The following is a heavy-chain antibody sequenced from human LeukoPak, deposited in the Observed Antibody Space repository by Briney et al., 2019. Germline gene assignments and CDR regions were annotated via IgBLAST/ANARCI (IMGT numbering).Heavy chain of an antibody. D-gene: IGHD3-10*01. Sequence: GGSLRLSCAASGFTFSSYAMHWVRQAPGKGLEWVAVISYDGSNKYYADSVKGRFTISRDNSKNTLYLQMNSLRAEDTAVYYCARDRDYYYGSGSYYKGGKAFDIWGQGTMVTVSS. J-gene: IGHJ3*02. V-gene: IGHV3-30-3*01. CDR3: ARDRDYYYGSGSYYKGGKAFDI. CDR2: ISYDGSNK. CDR1: GFTFSSYA.